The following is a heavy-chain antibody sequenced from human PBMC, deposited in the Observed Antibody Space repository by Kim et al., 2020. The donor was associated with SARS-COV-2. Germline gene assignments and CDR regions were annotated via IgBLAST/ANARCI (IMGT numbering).Heavy chain of an antibody. V-gene: IGHV3-23*01. CDR3: ANKRGLHAFDV. D-gene: IGHD3-16*01. J-gene: IGHJ3*01. CDR2: T. Sequence: TYYAYSVKGRFTISRDNSKNMLYLQMNSLRADDTAIYDCANKRGLHAFDVWGQGTMVTVSS.